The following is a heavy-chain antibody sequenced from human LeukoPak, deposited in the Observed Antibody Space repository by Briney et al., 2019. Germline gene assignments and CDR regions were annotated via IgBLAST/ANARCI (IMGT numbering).Heavy chain of an antibody. CDR3: AKEGRDFRIGYPYYFGY. J-gene: IGHJ4*02. D-gene: IGHD3-3*01. V-gene: IGHV3-33*06. CDR1: GFTFNSYG. CDR2: IWYDGSNK. Sequence: PGGSLRLSCAASGFTFNSYGMHWVRQAPGKGLEWVAVIWYDGSNKYYADSVKGRFTISRDNSKNTLYLQINSLRAEDTAVYYCAKEGRDFRIGYPYYFGYWGQGTLVTVSS.